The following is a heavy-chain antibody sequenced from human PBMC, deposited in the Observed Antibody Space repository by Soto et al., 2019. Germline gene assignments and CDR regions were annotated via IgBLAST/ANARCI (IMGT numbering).Heavy chain of an antibody. CDR2: FDPEDGET. J-gene: IGHJ3*02. CDR1: GYTLPELS. D-gene: IGHD6-13*01. CDR3: ATFGISWSPNRHNAFDI. V-gene: IGHV1-24*01. Sequence: ASVKVSCKVSGYTLPELSMHWVRQAPGKGLEWMGGFDPEDGETIYAQKFQGRVTMTEDTSTDTAYMELSSLRSEDTAVYYCATFGISWSPNRHNAFDIWGRGTMVTVSS.